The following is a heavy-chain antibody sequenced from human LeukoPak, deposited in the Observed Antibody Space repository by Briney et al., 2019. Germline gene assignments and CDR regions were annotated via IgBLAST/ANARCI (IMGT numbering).Heavy chain of an antibody. J-gene: IGHJ6*03. D-gene: IGHD3-3*01. V-gene: IGHV3-23*01. CDR1: GFTFSSYG. CDR3: AKVGSRNTLEFGVPVDSYYYYMDV. CDR2: ISGSGGST. Sequence: GGSLRLSCAASGFTFSSYGMSWVRQAPGKGLEWVSAISGSGGSTYYADSVKGRFTISRDNSKNTLYLQMNSLRAEDTAVYYCAKVGSRNTLEFGVPVDSYYYYMDVWGKGTTVTVSS.